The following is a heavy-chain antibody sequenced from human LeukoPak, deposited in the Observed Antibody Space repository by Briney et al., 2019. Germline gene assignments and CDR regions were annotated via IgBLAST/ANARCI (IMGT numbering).Heavy chain of an antibody. CDR2: ISAYNGNT. J-gene: IGHJ4*02. V-gene: IGHV1-18*04. D-gene: IGHD6-13*01. CDR3: ARDWGTAAAEKIDY. CDR1: GYTFTSYG. Sequence: GASVKVSCKASGYTFTSYGISWVRQAPGQGLEWMGWISAYNGNTNYPQKLQDRVTMTTDTSTSTVYMELRSLSSDDTAVYYCARDWGTAAAEKIDYWGQGTLVTVSS.